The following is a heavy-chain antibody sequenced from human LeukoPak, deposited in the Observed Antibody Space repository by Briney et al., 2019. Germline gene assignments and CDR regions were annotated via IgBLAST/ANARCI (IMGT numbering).Heavy chain of an antibody. J-gene: IGHJ6*02. V-gene: IGHV3-30-3*01. CDR3: ASTPIGLKWLLPIYYYGMDV. CDR2: ISYDGSNK. Sequence: GGSLRLSCAASGFTFSSYAMHWVRQAPGKGLEWVAVISYDGSNKYYADSVKGRFTISRDNSKNTLYLQMNSLRAEDTAVYYCASTPIGLKWLLPIYYYGMDVWGQGTTVTVSS. CDR1: GFTFSSYA. D-gene: IGHD3-22*01.